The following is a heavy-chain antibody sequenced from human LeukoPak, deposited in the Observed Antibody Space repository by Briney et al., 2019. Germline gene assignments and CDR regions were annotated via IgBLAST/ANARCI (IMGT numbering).Heavy chain of an antibody. D-gene: IGHD3-22*01. CDR3: VKVGGSGYYPDI. J-gene: IGHJ3*02. Sequence: PGGSLRLSCAASGFTFSSYGMHWVRQAPGEGLEGVSAISAGGGSTYPADSVKGRFTISRDNSKNPVNLQMNSLRGEDTAVYYCVKVGGSGYYPDIWGQGTVVSVSS. V-gene: IGHV3-23*01. CDR1: GFTFSSYG. CDR2: ISAGGGST.